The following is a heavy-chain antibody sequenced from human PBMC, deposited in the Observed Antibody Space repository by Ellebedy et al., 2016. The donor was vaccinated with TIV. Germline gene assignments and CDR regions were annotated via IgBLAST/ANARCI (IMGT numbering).Heavy chain of an antibody. J-gene: IGHJ6*02. V-gene: IGHV3-30*03. CDR2: ISYDGRHI. D-gene: IGHD2-8*02. CDR1: GFDFGTYG. CDR3: ARGDTPTGYYGLDV. Sequence: GGSLRLXCEASGFDFGTYGMHWVRQAPGKGLEWVATISYDGRHIFYGDSVKGRFTISRDNSKNTLYLQMDSLRDEDMAVYYCARGDTPTGYYGLDVWGQGTTVTVSS.